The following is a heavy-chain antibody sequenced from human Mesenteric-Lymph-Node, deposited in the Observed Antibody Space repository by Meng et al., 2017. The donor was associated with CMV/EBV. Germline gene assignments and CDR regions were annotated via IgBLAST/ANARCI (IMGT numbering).Heavy chain of an antibody. D-gene: IGHD2/OR15-2a*01. Sequence: VPLQDSVPGLVKPSEPLSLTCIVSGVSVTSGAYHWSWIRQSPGKGLEWIGYIYGTGITIYNPSLKSRVTILLETSKNQFSLKLNSVTTADTAVYYCAKSRSSTPGIVDDWGQGTLVTVSS. V-gene: IGHV4-61*08. J-gene: IGHJ4*02. CDR3: AKSRSSTPGIVDD. CDR2: IYGTGIT. CDR1: GVSVTSGAYH.